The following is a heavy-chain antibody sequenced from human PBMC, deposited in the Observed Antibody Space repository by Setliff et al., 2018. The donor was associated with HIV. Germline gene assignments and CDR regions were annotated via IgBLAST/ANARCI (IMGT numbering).Heavy chain of an antibody. CDR3: ARVSSTYWSKDWFDT. CDR1: GGSFSDNY. D-gene: IGHD2-8*02. J-gene: IGHJ5*02. Sequence: SETLSLTCAVYGGSFSDNYWSWIRQSPGKGLEWIGEINHSGRTKYSPSLRSRVSISVDTSKTQFSLKLSSVTAADTAVYYCARVSSTYWSKDWFDTWGQGILVTVSS. V-gene: IGHV4-34*01. CDR2: INHSGRT.